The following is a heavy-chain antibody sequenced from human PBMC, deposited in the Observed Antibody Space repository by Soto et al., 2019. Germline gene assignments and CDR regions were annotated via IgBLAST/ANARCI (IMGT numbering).Heavy chain of an antibody. CDR3: SKARGFTDETDAFDM. CDR2: INWNSGSI. CDR1: GFTFDDYA. V-gene: IGHV3-9*01. D-gene: IGHD3-10*01. J-gene: IGHJ3*02. Sequence: EVQLVESGGGLVQPGRSLRLSCAASGFTFDDYAMHWVRQAPGKGLEWVSGINWNSGSIAYSDYVKGRFTISRASAKNSLFLQMNSLRAADTELYYCSKARGFTDETDAFDMWGQGTMVSVS.